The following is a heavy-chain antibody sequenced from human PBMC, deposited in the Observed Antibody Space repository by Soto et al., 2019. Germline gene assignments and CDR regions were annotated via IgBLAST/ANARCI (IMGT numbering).Heavy chain of an antibody. J-gene: IGHJ6*02. D-gene: IGHD2-15*01. Sequence: SETLSLTCTVSGGSISSYSWSWIRQPPGKGLEWIGYIYYGGSTNYNPSLKSRVTISVDTSKNQFSLKLSSVTAADTAVYYCARGGYCSGGSCYYYYYYGMDVWGQGTTVTVSS. V-gene: IGHV4-59*01. CDR2: IYYGGST. CDR1: GGSISSYS. CDR3: ARGGYCSGGSCYYYYYYGMDV.